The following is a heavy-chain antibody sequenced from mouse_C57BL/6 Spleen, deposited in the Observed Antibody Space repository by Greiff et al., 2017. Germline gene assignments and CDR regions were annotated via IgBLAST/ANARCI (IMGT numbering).Heavy chain of an antibody. Sequence: VQLKESGPVLVKPGASVKMSCKASGYTFTDYYMNWVKQSHGKSLEWIGVINPYNGGTSYNQKFKGKATLTVDKSSSTAYMELNSLTSEDSAVYYCARLFITTVVATPGAMDYWGQGTSVTVSS. CDR2: INPYNGGT. CDR3: ARLFITTVVATPGAMDY. J-gene: IGHJ4*01. D-gene: IGHD1-1*01. CDR1: GYTFTDYY. V-gene: IGHV1-19*01.